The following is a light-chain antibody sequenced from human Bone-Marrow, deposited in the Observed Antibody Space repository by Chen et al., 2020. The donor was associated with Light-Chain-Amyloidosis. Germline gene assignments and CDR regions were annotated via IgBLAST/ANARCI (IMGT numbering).Light chain of an antibody. J-gene: IGLJ2*01. Sequence: SYELTQPSSVSVSPGQTARITCSGDDLPTKYAYWYQQKPGQAPVLVIHRDTERPSGISERFSGSSSGTIATLTISGVQAEDEADYHCQSADSSGTYEVIFGGGTKLTVL. CDR3: QSADSSGTYEVI. CDR1: DLPTKY. V-gene: IGLV3-25*03. CDR2: RDT.